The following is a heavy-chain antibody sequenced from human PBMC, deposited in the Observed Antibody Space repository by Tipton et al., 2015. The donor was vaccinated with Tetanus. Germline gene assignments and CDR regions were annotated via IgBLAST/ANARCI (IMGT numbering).Heavy chain of an antibody. D-gene: IGHD6-19*01. Sequence: TLSLTCTVSGVSIADNSNYWGWIRQPPGKGLEWIGSIYFSGDTYSNPSLKSRVTMSVDTSRNQFSLRLSSVTAADTAVFYCARLSSGWSLAPLYSFDYWGQGTLVTVSS. CDR2: IYFSGDT. V-gene: IGHV4-39*01. CDR3: ARLSSGWSLAPLYSFDY. J-gene: IGHJ4*02. CDR1: GVSIADNSNY.